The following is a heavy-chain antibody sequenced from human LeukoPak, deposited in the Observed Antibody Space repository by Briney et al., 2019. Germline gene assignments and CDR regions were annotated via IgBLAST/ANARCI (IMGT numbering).Heavy chain of an antibody. J-gene: IGHJ4*02. V-gene: IGHV3-30*03. CDR1: GFTFSTYG. CDR2: ISYDGSNK. D-gene: IGHD3-3*01. Sequence: GGSLRLSCAASGFTFSTYGMHWVRQAPGKGLEWVAVISYDGSNKYYADSVKGRFTISRDNSKNTLYLQMNSLRAEDTAVYYCASEIIFGSFDYWGQGTLVTVSS. CDR3: ASEIIFGSFDY.